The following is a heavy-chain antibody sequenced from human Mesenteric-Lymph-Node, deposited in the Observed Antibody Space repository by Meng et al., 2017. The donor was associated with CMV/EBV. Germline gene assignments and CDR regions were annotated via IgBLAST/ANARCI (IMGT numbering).Heavy chain of an antibody. Sequence: ASVKVSCKASGYTFSDYYIYWVRQAPGQGLEWMGWINPNNGDTSFPPNLQGKVTLTSDTSISTAYMRLTGLTSDDTAVCYCARRGGIGARHLDYWGRGTLVTVSS. V-gene: IGHV1-2*02. CDR1: GYTFSDYY. J-gene: IGHJ4*02. CDR3: ARRGGIGARHLDY. D-gene: IGHD6-6*01. CDR2: INPNNGDT.